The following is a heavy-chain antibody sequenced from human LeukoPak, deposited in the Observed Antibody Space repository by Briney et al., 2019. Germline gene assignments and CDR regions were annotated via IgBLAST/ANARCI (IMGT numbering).Heavy chain of an antibody. V-gene: IGHV1-18*01. Sequence: ASVKVSCKASGYTFSNYGISWVRQAPGQGLEWMAWISAYNGNTKYAQKFQGRVTMTTDTSTNTAYMELRSLRSDDTAVYYCARPRVTATYIDWYFDLWGRGTLVTVSS. J-gene: IGHJ2*01. D-gene: IGHD2-21*02. CDR2: ISAYNGNT. CDR1: GYTFSNYG. CDR3: ARPRVTATYIDWYFDL.